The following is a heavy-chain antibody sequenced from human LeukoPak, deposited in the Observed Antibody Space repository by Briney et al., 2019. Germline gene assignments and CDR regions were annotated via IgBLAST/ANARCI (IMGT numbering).Heavy chain of an antibody. CDR3: ARDPRGYCSSTSCYFDY. Sequence: GGALRLSCAASGFTFSSYSMNGVRQAPGKGREWVSYISSSSSTIYYADSVKGRFTISRDNAKNSLYLQMNSLRAEDTAVYYCARDPRGYCSSTSCYFDYWGQGTLVTVSS. CDR1: GFTFSSYS. D-gene: IGHD2-2*01. V-gene: IGHV3-48*01. J-gene: IGHJ4*02. CDR2: ISSSSSTI.